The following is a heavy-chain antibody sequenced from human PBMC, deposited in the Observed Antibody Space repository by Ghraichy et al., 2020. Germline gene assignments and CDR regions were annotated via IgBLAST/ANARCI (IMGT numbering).Heavy chain of an antibody. CDR2: ISHSSRFT. CDR3: ARGGRDVFDI. V-gene: IGHV3-11*06. J-gene: IGHJ3*02. Sequence: GESLNISCAASGFNFSDYYMSWIRQAPGMGLEWVSYISHSSRFTNYADSVKGRFTISRDSAKNSLYPQMNSLRADDTAVYFCARGGRDVFDIWGQGTMVTVSS. CDR1: GFNFSDYY.